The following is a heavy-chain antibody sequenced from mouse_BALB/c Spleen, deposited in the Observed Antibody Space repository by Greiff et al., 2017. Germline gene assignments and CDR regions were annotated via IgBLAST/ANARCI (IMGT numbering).Heavy chain of an antibody. V-gene: IGHV1-80*01. J-gene: IGHJ2*01. CDR1: GYAFSSYW. CDR3: ARSGYDYDDY. Sequence: VKLVESGAELVRPGSSVKISCKASGYAFSSYWMNWVKQRPGQGLEWIGQIYPGDGDTNYNGKFKGKATLTADKSSSTAYMQLSSLTSEDSAVYFCARSGYDYDDYWGQGTTLTVSS. D-gene: IGHD2-4*01. CDR2: IYPGDGDT.